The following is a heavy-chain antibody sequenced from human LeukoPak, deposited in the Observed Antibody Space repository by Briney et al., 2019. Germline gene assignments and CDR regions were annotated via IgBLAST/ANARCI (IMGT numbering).Heavy chain of an antibody. J-gene: IGHJ4*02. CDR2: IWYDGSTK. V-gene: IGHV3-33*01. Sequence: GGSLRLSCAASGFTFSSYGMHWVRQAPGKGLEWVAVIWYDGSTKYYADSVKGRFIISRDNSKNTLYLQMNSLRAEDTAVYYCARVRYSYDSSGIDYWGQGTLVTVSS. CDR3: ARVRYSYDSSGIDY. D-gene: IGHD3-22*01. CDR1: GFTFSSYG.